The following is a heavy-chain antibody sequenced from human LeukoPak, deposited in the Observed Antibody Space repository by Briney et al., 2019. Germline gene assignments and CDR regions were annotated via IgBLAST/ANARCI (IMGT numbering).Heavy chain of an antibody. CDR3: AKSDY. Sequence: GASVKVSCKASGFTFSSCAMSWVRQAPGKGLEWVSAISGSGGSTYYADSVKGRFTISRDNSKNTQYLQMNSLRAGDTAVYYCAKSDYWGQGTLVTVSS. V-gene: IGHV3-23*01. CDR1: GFTFSSCA. CDR2: ISGSGGST. J-gene: IGHJ4*02.